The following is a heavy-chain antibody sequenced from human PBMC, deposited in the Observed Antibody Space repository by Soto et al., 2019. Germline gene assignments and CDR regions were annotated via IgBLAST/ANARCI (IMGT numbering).Heavy chain of an antibody. CDR3: ARVRSTDHRTYNWFDP. CDR1: GYTFISSD. Sequence: ASVKVSCKASGYTFISSDITWVRQAPGQGLEWMGWISAYIGNTNVPQNLQGRVILTTDTSTDTAYMELRSLRSDDTAMYYCARVRSTDHRTYNWFDPWGQGCVVTVSS. V-gene: IGHV1-18*04. J-gene: IGHJ5*01. CDR2: ISAYIGNT.